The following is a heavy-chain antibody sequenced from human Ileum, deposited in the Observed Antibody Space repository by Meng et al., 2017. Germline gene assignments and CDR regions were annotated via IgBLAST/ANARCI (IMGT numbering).Heavy chain of an antibody. J-gene: IGHJ4*02. CDR3: ARDMSKRFDF. CDR2: ISYDGSNK. Sequence: VESGGGVVQPGRSLRLSCAASGFTFSGYAMHWVRQAPGKGLEWVAIISYDGSNKFYADSVKGQFTISRDNSKNTLYLQMNSLRAEDTALYFCARDMSKRFDFWGQGTLVTVSS. CDR1: GFTFSGYA. D-gene: IGHD3-16*01. V-gene: IGHV3-30*07.